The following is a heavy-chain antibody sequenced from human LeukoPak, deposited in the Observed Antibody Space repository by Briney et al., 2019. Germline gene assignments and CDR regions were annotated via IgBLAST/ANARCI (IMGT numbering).Heavy chain of an antibody. D-gene: IGHD3-3*02. Sequence: ASVKVSCKASGYTFTGYFLHWIRQAPGQGLGWMGWINPSSGGTEYAQKLPGRVTPTRDTSISTAYMELSRLTSDDTAVYYCARVRSIWTDYWGQGTLVTVSS. CDR1: GYTFTGYF. J-gene: IGHJ4*02. V-gene: IGHV1-2*02. CDR3: ARVRSIWTDY. CDR2: INPSSGGT.